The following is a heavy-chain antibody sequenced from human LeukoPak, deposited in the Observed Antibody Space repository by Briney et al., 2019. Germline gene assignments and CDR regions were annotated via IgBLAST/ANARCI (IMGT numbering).Heavy chain of an antibody. V-gene: IGHV1-8*01. CDR1: GYTFTSYD. D-gene: IGHD7-27*01. CDR3: ARGPLGRNGDYFDY. J-gene: IGHJ4*02. CDR2: MNPNSGNT. Sequence: ASVKVSCKASGYTFTSYDINWVRQATGQGLEWMGWMNPNSGNTGYAQKFQGRVTMTRDTSTSTAYMELSSLRSEDTAVYYCARGPLGRNGDYFDYWGQGTLVTVSS.